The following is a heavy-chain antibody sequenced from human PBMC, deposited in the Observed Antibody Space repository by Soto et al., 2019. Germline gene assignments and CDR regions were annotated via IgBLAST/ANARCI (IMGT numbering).Heavy chain of an antibody. J-gene: IGHJ4*02. Sequence: QVQLVQSGAEVKKPGSSVKVSCKASGGTFSSYTICWVRQAPGQGLEWMGRIIPILGIANYAQKFQGRVTITADKSTSTAYMELSSLRSEDTAVYYCARTSDCSGGSCYPTDFWGQGTLVTVSS. V-gene: IGHV1-69*02. CDR3: ARTSDCSGGSCYPTDF. CDR1: GGTFSSYT. CDR2: IIPILGIA. D-gene: IGHD2-15*01.